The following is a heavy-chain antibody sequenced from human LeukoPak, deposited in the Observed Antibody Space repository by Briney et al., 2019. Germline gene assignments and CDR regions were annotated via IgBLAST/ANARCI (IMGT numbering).Heavy chain of an antibody. CDR2: ISAYNSNT. D-gene: IGHD6-13*01. Sequence: ASVKVSCKASGYTFTSYGISWVRQAPGQGLEWMGWISAYNSNTNYAQKLQGRVTMTTDTSTSTAYMELRSLRSDDTAVYYCARGASSSWYDDAFDIWGQGTMVTVSS. CDR1: GYTFTSYG. V-gene: IGHV1-18*01. CDR3: ARGASSSWYDDAFDI. J-gene: IGHJ3*02.